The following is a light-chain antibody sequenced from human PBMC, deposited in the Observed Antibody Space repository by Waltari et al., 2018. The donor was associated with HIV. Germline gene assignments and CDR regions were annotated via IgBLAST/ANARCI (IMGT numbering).Light chain of an antibody. Sequence: QSVLTQPPSVSAAPGQKVPISCSGSSSNIGHHYVSWYQKLPGTAPKPLIYDKNKRPSGIPDRFSGSKSGTSATLGITGLQTGDEADYYCGTWDSSLSAVVFGGGTKLTVL. CDR2: DKN. V-gene: IGLV1-51*01. CDR1: SSNIGHHY. J-gene: IGLJ2*01. CDR3: GTWDSSLSAVV.